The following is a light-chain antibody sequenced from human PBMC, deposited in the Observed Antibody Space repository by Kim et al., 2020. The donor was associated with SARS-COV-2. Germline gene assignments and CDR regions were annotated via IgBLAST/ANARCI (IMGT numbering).Light chain of an antibody. Sequence: TLSLTPVERATLSCRASQSVSSYLAWYQQKPGQAPRLLIYGASSRATGIPDRFSGSGSGTDFTLTINRLEPEDFAVYYCQQYGSSFGQGTKVDIK. CDR2: GAS. CDR3: QQYGSS. J-gene: IGKJ1*01. CDR1: QSVSSY. V-gene: IGKV3-20*01.